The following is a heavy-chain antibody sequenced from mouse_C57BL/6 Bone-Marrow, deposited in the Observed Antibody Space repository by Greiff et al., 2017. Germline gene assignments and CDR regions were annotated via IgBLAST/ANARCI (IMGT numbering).Heavy chain of an antibody. J-gene: IGHJ4*01. CDR2: IYPGDGDT. V-gene: IGHV1-82*01. Sequence: QVQLKESGAELVKPGASVKISCKASGYAFSSSWMNWVKQRPGKGLEWIGRIYPGDGDTTYNGKFKGKATLTADKSSSTAYMQLSSLTSEDSAVYVCARIGSYHYYAMDYWGQGTSVTVSS. CDR1: GYAFSSSW. D-gene: IGHD1-1*02. CDR3: ARIGSYHYYAMDY.